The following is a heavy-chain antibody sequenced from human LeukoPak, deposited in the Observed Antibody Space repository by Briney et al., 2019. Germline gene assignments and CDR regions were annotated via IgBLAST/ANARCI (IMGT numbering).Heavy chain of an antibody. CDR3: ARDYDFWSGYYSPTRGYFGY. CDR2: IRYDGSNK. Sequence: GGSLRLSCAASGFTFSGSGMHWIRQAPGKGLEWVTFIRYDGSNKYYTDSVKGRFTISRDNSKNTLYLQMDSLRAEDTAVYYCARDYDFWSGYYSPTRGYFGYWGQGTLVTVSS. D-gene: IGHD3-3*01. CDR1: GFTFSGSG. J-gene: IGHJ4*02. V-gene: IGHV3-30*02.